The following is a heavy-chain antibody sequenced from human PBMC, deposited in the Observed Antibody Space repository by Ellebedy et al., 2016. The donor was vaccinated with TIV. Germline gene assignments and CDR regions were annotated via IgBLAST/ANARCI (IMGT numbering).Heavy chain of an antibody. CDR2: ITRSSSYT. V-gene: IGHV3-21*05. CDR1: GFNFSTYT. CDR3: ARGAANYAEGVY. D-gene: IGHD2-2*01. Sequence: GESLKISXAASGFNFSTYTMNWVRQAPGKGLEWVSYITRSSSYTYYADSVKGRFTISRDNPKNSLYLQMNSLRGEDTAVYYCARGAANYAEGVYWGQGILVPVSS. J-gene: IGHJ4*02.